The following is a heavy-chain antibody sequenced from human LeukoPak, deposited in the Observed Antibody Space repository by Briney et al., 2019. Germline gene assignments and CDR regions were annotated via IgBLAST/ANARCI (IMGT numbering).Heavy chain of an antibody. V-gene: IGHV3-48*04. Sequence: GGSLRLSCAASGFTFSTYSMDWVRQAPGKGLEWISYISSSSNSIYYADSVKGRFTISRDNAENSLCLQMNSLRAEDTAVYFCARATYYDSSGYSYWGQGTLVTVSS. CDR3: ARATYYDSSGYSY. CDR2: ISSSSNSI. J-gene: IGHJ4*02. D-gene: IGHD3-22*01. CDR1: GFTFSTYS.